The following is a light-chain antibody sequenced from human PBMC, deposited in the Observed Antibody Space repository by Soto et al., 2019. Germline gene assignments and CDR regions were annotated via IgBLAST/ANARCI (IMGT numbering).Light chain of an antibody. CDR1: QSVLYSSNNKNY. V-gene: IGKV4-1*01. CDR2: WAS. Sequence: DIVMTQSPDSLAVSLGERATINCKSSQSVLYSSNNKNYLAWYQQKPGQPPKLLLYWASTRESGVPDRFSGSGSGTDFTLTISNLQAEDVAVYYCQQSYTTPLTFGPGTKVDIK. J-gene: IGKJ3*01. CDR3: QQSYTTPLT.